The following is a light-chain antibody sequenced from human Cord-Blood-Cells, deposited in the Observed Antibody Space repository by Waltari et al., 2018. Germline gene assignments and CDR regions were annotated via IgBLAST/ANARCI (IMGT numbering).Light chain of an antibody. J-gene: IGKJ1*01. CDR2: DAS. Sequence: DIQMTQSPSTLSASVGDRVTLTFRATQSISSWLAWYQQKPGKAPKLLIYDASSLESGVPSRFSGSGSGTEFTLTISSLQPDDFATYYCQQYNSYSWTFGQGTKVEIK. CDR1: QSISSW. CDR3: QQYNSYSWT. V-gene: IGKV1-5*01.